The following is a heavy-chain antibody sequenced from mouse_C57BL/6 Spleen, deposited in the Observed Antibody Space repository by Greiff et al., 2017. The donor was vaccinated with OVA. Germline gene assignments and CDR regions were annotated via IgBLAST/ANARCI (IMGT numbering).Heavy chain of an antibody. V-gene: IGHV1-50*01. Sequence: QVQLQQPGAELVKPGASVKLSCKASGYTFTSYWMQWVKQRPGQGLEWIGEIDPSDSYTNYNQKFKGKATLTVDTSSSTAYMQLSSLTSEDSAVYYCARSDSYYCDYWGQGTTLTVSS. J-gene: IGHJ2*01. CDR2: IDPSDSYT. CDR1: GYTFTSYW. CDR3: ARSDSYYCDY.